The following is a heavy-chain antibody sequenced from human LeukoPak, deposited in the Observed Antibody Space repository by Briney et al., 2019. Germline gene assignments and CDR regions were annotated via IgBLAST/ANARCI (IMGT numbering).Heavy chain of an antibody. Sequence: ASVKVSCKASGYTFTSYYMHWVRQAPGQGLEWMGIINPSGGSTSYAQKFQGRVTMTRDMSTSTIYMELSSLRSKDTAVYYCARDHTGPGSLRFDYWGQGTLVTVSS. CDR1: GYTFTSYY. CDR3: ARDHTGPGSLRFDY. V-gene: IGHV1-46*01. J-gene: IGHJ4*02. CDR2: INPSGGST. D-gene: IGHD3-16*01.